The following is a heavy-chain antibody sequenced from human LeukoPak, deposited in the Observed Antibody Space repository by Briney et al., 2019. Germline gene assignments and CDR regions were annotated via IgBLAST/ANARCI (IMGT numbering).Heavy chain of an antibody. CDR2: INPNSGGT. CDR3: ARDSGLAGAFDI. J-gene: IGHJ3*02. Sequence: ASVNVSCKASGYTFTGYYMHWVRQAPGQGREWMGWINPNSGGTNYAQKFQGRVTMTRDTSISPAYMELSRLRSDDTAVYYCARDSGLAGAFDIWGQGTMVTVSS. V-gene: IGHV1-2*02. CDR1: GYTFTGYY.